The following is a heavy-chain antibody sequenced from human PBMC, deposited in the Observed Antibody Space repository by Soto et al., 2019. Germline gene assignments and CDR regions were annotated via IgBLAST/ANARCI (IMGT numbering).Heavy chain of an antibody. J-gene: IGHJ5*02. V-gene: IGHV1-2*02. CDR3: ARDRYCSGGSCYFSPPTRLGWFDP. D-gene: IGHD2-15*01. Sequence: ASVKVSCKASGYTFTGYYMHWVRQAPGQGLEWMGWINPNSGGTNYAQKFQGGVTMTRDTSISTAYMELSRLRSDDTAVYYCARDRYCSGGSCYFSPPTRLGWFDPWGQGTLVTVSS. CDR2: INPNSGGT. CDR1: GYTFTGYY.